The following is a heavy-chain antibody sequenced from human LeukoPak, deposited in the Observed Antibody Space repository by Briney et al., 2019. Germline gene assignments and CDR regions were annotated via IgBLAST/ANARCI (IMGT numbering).Heavy chain of an antibody. D-gene: IGHD6-19*01. CDR2: ISTSGDST. Sequence: GGSLRLSCAASGFTFSSQNMNWARQPPGKGLEWVAYISTSGDSTKYADSVEGRFTISRDNAENSLYLLMNSLRVEDTAVYYCVKNGWLDYWGQGILVTVSS. CDR1: GFTFSSQN. J-gene: IGHJ4*02. V-gene: IGHV3-21*06. CDR3: VKNGWLDY.